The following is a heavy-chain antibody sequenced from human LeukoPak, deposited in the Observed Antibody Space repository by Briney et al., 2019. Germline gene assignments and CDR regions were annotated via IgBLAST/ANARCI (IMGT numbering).Heavy chain of an antibody. V-gene: IGHV3-33*06. Sequence: GGSLILSCAASGFTFSSYGMHWVRQAPGKGLEWVAVIWYDGSNKYYADSVKGRFTISRDNSKNTLYLQMNSLRAEDTAVYYCAKDISLGGSYAGDAFDIWGQGTMVTVSS. CDR1: GFTFSSYG. CDR2: IWYDGSNK. J-gene: IGHJ3*02. D-gene: IGHD1-26*01. CDR3: AKDISLGGSYAGDAFDI.